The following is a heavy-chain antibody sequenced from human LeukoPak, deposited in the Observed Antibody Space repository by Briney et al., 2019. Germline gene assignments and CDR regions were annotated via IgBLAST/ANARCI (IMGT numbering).Heavy chain of an antibody. CDR1: GFTFSSYA. Sequence: PGGSLRLSCAASGFTFSSYAMSWVRQAPGKGLEWVSAISGSGGSTYYADSAKGRFTISRDNSKNTLYLQMNSLRAEDTAVYYCAKDSGDSSGSYWYFDLWGRGTLVTVSS. CDR3: AKDSGDSSGSYWYFDL. J-gene: IGHJ2*01. D-gene: IGHD3-22*01. CDR2: ISGSGGST. V-gene: IGHV3-23*01.